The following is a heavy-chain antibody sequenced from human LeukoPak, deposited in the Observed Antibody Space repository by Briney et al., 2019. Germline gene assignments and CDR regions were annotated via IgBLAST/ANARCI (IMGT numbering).Heavy chain of an antibody. CDR1: GFSFSDYY. V-gene: IGHV3-11*04. CDR2: ISSSGSTI. CDR3: ASGYCGSISCYASVY. D-gene: IGHD2-2*03. Sequence: GGSLRLSCADSGFSFSDYYMTWIRQAPGKGLEWVSYISSSGSTIYYADSVKGRFTISRDNAKNSLYLQMNSLRAEDTAVYYCASGYCGSISCYASVYWGQGTLVTVSS. J-gene: IGHJ4*02.